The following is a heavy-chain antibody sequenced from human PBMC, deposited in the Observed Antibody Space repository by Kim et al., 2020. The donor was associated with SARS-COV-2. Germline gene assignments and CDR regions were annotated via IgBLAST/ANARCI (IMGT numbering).Heavy chain of an antibody. J-gene: IGHJ4*02. Sequence: TYYADSVKGRFSTSRDNAKNSLYLQMNNLRDDDTAVYYCAREWNWSPDYWGQGTLVTVSS. V-gene: IGHV3-48*02. D-gene: IGHD1-7*01. CDR2: T. CDR3: AREWNWSPDY.